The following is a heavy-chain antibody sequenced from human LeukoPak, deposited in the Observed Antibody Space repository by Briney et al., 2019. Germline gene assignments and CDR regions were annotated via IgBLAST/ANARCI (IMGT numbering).Heavy chain of an antibody. J-gene: IGHJ4*02. CDR2: ISGSGGST. Sequence: GGSLRLSCAASGFTFSSYAMSWVRQASGKGLEWVSAISGSGGSTYYADSVKGRFTISRDNSKNTLYLQMNSLRAEDTAVYYCAKRARYYYDSSGYYGYWGQGTLVTVSS. CDR1: GFTFSSYA. D-gene: IGHD3-22*01. V-gene: IGHV3-23*01. CDR3: AKRARYYYDSSGYYGY.